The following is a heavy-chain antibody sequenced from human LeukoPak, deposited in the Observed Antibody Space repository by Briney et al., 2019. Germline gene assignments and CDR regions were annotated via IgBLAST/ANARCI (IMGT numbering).Heavy chain of an antibody. J-gene: IGHJ6*03. D-gene: IGHD6-13*01. CDR3: AKGFLYSSNSYYYMDI. CDR1: GFTFSSYA. V-gene: IGHV3-23*01. Sequence: PGGSLRLSCAASGFTFSSYAMSWVRQAPGKGLEWVSAIYGSGGRTYYADSLKGRFTISRDNSKNTLYLQMNTLRAEDTAVYYCAKGFLYSSNSYYYMDIWGRGTTVTVSS. CDR2: IYGSGGRT.